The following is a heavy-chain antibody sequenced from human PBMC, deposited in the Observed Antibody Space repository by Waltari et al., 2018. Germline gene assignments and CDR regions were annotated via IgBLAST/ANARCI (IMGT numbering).Heavy chain of an antibody. V-gene: IGHV1-18*01. CDR2: ISAYNGNT. J-gene: IGHJ3*02. CDR3: ARDRADYGGNSDAFDI. D-gene: IGHD2-21*02. CDR1: GSTFTSYG. Sequence: QVQLVQSGAEVKKPGASVKVSCKASGSTFTSYGISRLRQAPGQGLEWMGWISAYNGNTNYAQKLRGRVTKTTDTSTSTAYMELRSLRSDDTAVYYCARDRADYGGNSDAFDIWGQGTMVTVSS.